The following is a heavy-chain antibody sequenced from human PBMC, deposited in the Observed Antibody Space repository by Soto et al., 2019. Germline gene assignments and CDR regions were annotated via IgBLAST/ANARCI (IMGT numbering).Heavy chain of an antibody. CDR2: VYYSGGA. V-gene: IGHV4-59*01. J-gene: IGHJ6*02. D-gene: IGHD2-21*02. CDR3: TRDGDGRMTTNPYYYYGMDV. CDR1: GGSISGYY. Sequence: SETLSLTCTVSGGSISGYYWSWIRQPPGKGLEWIGNVYYSGGAKYNPSVKRRVSISVDTSKNQFSLNLSSVTAADTAEYYCTRDGDGRMTTNPYYYYGMDVWGPGITVTVSS.